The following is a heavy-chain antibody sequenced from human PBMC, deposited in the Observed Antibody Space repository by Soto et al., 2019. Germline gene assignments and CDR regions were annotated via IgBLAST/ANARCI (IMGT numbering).Heavy chain of an antibody. D-gene: IGHD2-15*01. J-gene: IGHJ4*02. V-gene: IGHV4-4*07. Sequence: PSETLSLTCTVSGASITCSSYWSWIRQPAGKGLEWIGRFSLSGTTNYNPSLRGRVTTSADVSKNQFSLRLTSVTAADTALYYCXRGMTPLGAPAWYYFDSWGQGTLVTVSS. CDR2: FSLSGTT. CDR3: XRGMTPLGAPAWYYFDS. CDR1: GASITCSSY.